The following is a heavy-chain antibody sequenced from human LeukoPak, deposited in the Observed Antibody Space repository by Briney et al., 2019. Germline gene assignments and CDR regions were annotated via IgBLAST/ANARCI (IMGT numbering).Heavy chain of an antibody. J-gene: IGHJ4*02. CDR1: GFTFSSYA. D-gene: IGHD4-17*01. CDR3: ARDLWRTLTTPAGY. V-gene: IGHV3-30-3*01. CDR2: ISYDGSNK. Sequence: PGRSLRPSCAASGFTFSSYAMHWVRQAPGKGLEWVAVISYDGSNKYYADSVKGRFTISRDNSKNTLYLQMNSLRAEDTSVYYCARDLWRTLTTPAGYWGQGTLVTVSS.